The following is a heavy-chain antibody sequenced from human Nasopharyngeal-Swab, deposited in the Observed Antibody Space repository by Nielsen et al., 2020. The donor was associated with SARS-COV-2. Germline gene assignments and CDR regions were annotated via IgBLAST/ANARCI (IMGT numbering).Heavy chain of an antibody. CDR2: TRHKANSYTT. V-gene: IGHV3-72*01. CDR3: ARGATIFGVVLGDSYGMDV. J-gene: IGHJ6*02. Sequence: GESLKISCAASGFTFSDHYMDWVRQAPGKGLEWVGRTRHKANSYTTEYAASVKGRFTISRDDSENSVYLQMHSLKTEDTAVYYCARGATIFGVVLGDSYGMDVWGQGTTVTVSS. D-gene: IGHD3-3*01. CDR1: GFTFSDHY.